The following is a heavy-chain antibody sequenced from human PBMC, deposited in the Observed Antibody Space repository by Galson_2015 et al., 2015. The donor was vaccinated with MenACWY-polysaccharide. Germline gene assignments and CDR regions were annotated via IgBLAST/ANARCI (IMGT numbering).Heavy chain of an antibody. Sequence: SLRLSCAASGFTFTSYAMSWVRQAPGKGLEWVSAIRSSGTNTYYADSVKGRFTISRDNSKNTLYLQMNSLRAEDTAVYYCAKDSTDVWCVAGRFDHWGQGPLVTVSS. J-gene: IGHJ5*02. CDR2: IRSSGTNT. CDR1: GFTFTSYA. V-gene: IGHV3-23*01. D-gene: IGHD3-3*01. CDR3: AKDSTDVWCVAGRFDH.